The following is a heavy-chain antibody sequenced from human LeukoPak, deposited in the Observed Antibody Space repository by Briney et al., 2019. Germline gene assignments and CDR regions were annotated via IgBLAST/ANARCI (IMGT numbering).Heavy chain of an antibody. J-gene: IGHJ6*02. CDR1: GYTFTSSN. CDR3: ARGLDVERSSAWSWGPKKFYYNVMDV. Sequence: AAVRVSCKVSGYTFTSSNINWVRQAPGQGLEWMGWMNPSSGNTAYAQRFQGRDTMTRDTSTNPAFLQLTSLRSEDTAVYYCARGLDVERSSAWSWGPKKFYYNVMDVWGQGTTVTVSS. V-gene: IGHV1-8*01. D-gene: IGHD3-9*01. CDR2: MNPSSGNT.